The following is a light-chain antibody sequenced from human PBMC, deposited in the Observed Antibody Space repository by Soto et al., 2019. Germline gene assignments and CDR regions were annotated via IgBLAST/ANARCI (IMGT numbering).Light chain of an antibody. J-gene: IGLJ2*01. CDR3: CSYAGSSIFVV. CDR2: EGS. Sequence: HSVLTQPASVSGSPGQSITISCTGTSSDVGSYNFVSWYQQHPGKAPKVMIYEGSKRPSGVSNRFSGSKSGNTASLTISGLQAEDEADYYCCSYAGSSIFVVFGGGTKLTVL. V-gene: IGLV2-23*01. CDR1: SSDVGSYNF.